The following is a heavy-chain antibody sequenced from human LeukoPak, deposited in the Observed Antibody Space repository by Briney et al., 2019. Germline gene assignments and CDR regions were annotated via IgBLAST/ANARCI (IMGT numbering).Heavy chain of an antibody. CDR2: INPYSGGT. Sequence: ASVKVSCKASGYTFTGYYMHWVRQAPGQGLEWMGWINPYSGGTNYAQKFQGRVTMTRDTSISTAYMELSRLRSDDTAVYYCARAPYDYVWGSYPRDNSYYFDYWGQGTLVTVSS. CDR1: GYTFTGYY. J-gene: IGHJ4*02. D-gene: IGHD3-16*02. V-gene: IGHV1-2*02. CDR3: ARAPYDYVWGSYPRDNSYYFDY.